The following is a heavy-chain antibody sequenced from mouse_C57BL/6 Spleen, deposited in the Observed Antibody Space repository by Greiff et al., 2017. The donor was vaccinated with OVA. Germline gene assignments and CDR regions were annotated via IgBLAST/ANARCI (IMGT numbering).Heavy chain of an antibody. V-gene: IGHV5-9-1*02. J-gene: IGHJ3*01. Sequence: EVQLVESGEGLVKPGGSLKLSCAASGFTFSSYAMSWVRQTPEKRLEWVAYISSGGDYIYYADTVKGRFTISRDNARNTLYLQMSSLKSEDTAMYYCTRTPIYDGYYLFAYWGQGTLVTVSA. CDR2: ISSGGDYI. CDR1: GFTFSSYA. CDR3: TRTPIYDGYYLFAY. D-gene: IGHD2-3*01.